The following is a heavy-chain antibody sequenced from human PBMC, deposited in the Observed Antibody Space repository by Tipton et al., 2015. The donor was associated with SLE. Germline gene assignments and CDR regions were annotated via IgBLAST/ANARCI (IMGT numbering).Heavy chain of an antibody. CDR2: INPASGSA. V-gene: IGHV1-46*01. J-gene: IGHJ4*02. CDR1: GYAFTSYY. Sequence: QLVQSGAEVKKPGASVTVSCKASGYAFTSYYIHWLRQAPGQGLEWMGIINPASGSATYAQKFRGRVTMTRDLSTTTVYMGLSGLRSDDTAVFFCARGENGDNWGQGTLVSVSS. CDR3: ARGENGDN.